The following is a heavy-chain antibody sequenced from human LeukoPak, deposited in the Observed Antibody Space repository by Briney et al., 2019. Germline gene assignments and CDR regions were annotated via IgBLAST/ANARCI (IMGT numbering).Heavy chain of an antibody. V-gene: IGHV1-69*13. D-gene: IGHD4-17*01. CDR1: GGTFSSYA. CDR2: IIPIFGTA. Sequence: ASVKVSCKASGGTFSSYAISWVRQAPGQGLEWTGGIIPIFGTANYAQKFQGRVTITADESTSTAYMELSSLRSEDTAVYYCARDRRVNDYGDYGEDYYYYYMDVWGKGTTVTVSS. CDR3: ARDRRVNDYGDYGEDYYYYYMDV. J-gene: IGHJ6*03.